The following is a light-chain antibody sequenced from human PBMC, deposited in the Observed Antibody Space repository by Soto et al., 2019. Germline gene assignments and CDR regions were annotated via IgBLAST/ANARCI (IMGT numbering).Light chain of an antibody. V-gene: IGLV2-14*01. CDR2: DVS. CDR1: SSDVGGYNY. Sequence: ALTQPASVSGSPGQSITISCTGTSSDVGGYNYVSWYQQHPGKAPKLMIYDVSNRPSGVSNRFSGSKSGNTASLTISGRQAEDEADYYCSSYTSSSTVVFGGGTKVTVL. J-gene: IGLJ2*01. CDR3: SSYTSSSTVV.